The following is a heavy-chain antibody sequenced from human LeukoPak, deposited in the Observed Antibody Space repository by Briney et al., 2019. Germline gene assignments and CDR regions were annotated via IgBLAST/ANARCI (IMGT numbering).Heavy chain of an antibody. J-gene: IGHJ3*02. Sequence: GESLKISCQASGYIFTSSWIGWVRQMPGKGLEWVGTLHPRDSDTRFSPSFQGQVTISADKSINTAYLHWSSLKASDTAMYYCARMFDAVVFYIWGQGTMVSVSS. CDR3: ARMFDAVVFYI. D-gene: IGHD2/OR15-2a*01. CDR1: GYIFTSSW. V-gene: IGHV5-51*01. CDR2: LHPRDSDT.